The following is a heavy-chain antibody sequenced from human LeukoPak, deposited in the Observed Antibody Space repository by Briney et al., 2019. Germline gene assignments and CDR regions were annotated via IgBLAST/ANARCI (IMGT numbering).Heavy chain of an antibody. CDR1: GYTFTSYA. J-gene: IGHJ6*03. CDR2: INTNTGNP. Sequence: ASVKVSCKASGYTFTSYAMNWVRQAPGQGLEWMGWINTNTGNPTYAQGFTGRFVFSLDTSVSTAYLQISSLKAEDTAVYYCAREVEMATIIDYYYYYMDVWGKGTTVTVSS. V-gene: IGHV7-4-1*02. CDR3: AREVEMATIIDYYYYYMDV. D-gene: IGHD5-24*01.